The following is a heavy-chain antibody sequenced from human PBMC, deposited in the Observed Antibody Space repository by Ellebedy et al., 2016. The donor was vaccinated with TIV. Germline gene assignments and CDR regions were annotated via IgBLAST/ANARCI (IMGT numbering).Heavy chain of an antibody. J-gene: IGHJ5*02. V-gene: IGHV1-18*01. Sequence: ASVKVSCKASSYTFTSYGISWVRQAPGQGLEWMGWISAYNGNTNYAQKLQGRVTMTTDTSTSTAYMELRSLRSDDTAVYYCARVPNLGTLKYNWFDPWGQGTLVTVSS. D-gene: IGHD6-13*01. CDR1: SYTFTSYG. CDR3: ARVPNLGTLKYNWFDP. CDR2: ISAYNGNT.